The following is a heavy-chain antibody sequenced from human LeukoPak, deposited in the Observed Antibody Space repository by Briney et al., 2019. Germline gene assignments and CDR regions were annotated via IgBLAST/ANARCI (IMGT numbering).Heavy chain of an antibody. Sequence: PGGSLRLSCAASGFPFSSWPVDWVRQAPGRGLEWRTTISHDGSQTYYADSVKGRFIISRDNSKHTLSLQMYSLRVEDTGMYYCTTIHYWGQGTLITVSS. CDR3: TTIHY. CDR2: ISHDGSQT. V-gene: IGHV3-33*05. CDR1: GFPFSSWP. J-gene: IGHJ4*02.